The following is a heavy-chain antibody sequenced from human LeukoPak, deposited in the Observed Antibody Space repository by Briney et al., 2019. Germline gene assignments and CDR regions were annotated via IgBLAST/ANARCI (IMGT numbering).Heavy chain of an antibody. Sequence: GGSLRLSCAASGFTFSSYTMTWVRQAPGKGLKWVSTITTGDGNTYYADSVKGRFTVSRDDSKNTLYLQMNSLRAEDTAVYYCAKDGGLWVSAHWGDSWGRGTLVTVSS. D-gene: IGHD7-27*01. CDR3: AKDGGLWVSAHWGDS. V-gene: IGHV3-23*01. J-gene: IGHJ4*02. CDR1: GFTFSSYT. CDR2: ITTGDGNT.